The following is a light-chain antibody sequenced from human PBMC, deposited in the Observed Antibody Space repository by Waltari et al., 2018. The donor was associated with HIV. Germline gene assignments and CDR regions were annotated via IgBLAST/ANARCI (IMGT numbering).Light chain of an antibody. J-gene: IGKJ4*01. Sequence: IQMTQSPSSLSASVGDRVSMSCRASENIERYLNWYQQRPGKAPKLLIYGDFTLQTGVPSRFSVSVSGTDFTLNIRNLQPEDVALYFCQQSSITPLTFGGGTRVDIK. CDR2: GDF. CDR3: QQSSITPLT. V-gene: IGKV1-39*01. CDR1: ENIERY.